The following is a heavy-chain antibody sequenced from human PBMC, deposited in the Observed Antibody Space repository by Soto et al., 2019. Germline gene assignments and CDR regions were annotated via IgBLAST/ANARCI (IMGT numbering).Heavy chain of an antibody. CDR1: GFSLSTSGVG. CDR2: IYWDDSK. D-gene: IGHD3-9*01. J-gene: IGHJ4*02. V-gene: IGHV2-5*02. CDR3: AHKGPEDWPLDY. Sequence: QITLKESGPTLVRPTQTLTLTCAFSGFSLSTSGVGVGWIRQPPGKALEWLAVIYWDDSKHYSPSLRSRLTITTDTSKNQVVLTMTNMDPMDTGTYYCAHKGPEDWPLDYWGQGTLFTVSS.